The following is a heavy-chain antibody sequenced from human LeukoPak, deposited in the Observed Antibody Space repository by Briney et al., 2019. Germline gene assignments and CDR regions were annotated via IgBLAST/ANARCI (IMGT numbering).Heavy chain of an antibody. CDR2: ISWDGGST. V-gene: IGHV3-43*01. CDR1: GFTFDDYT. CDR3: AKAYTEYYYDSSGYPHDAFDI. Sequence: GGSLRLSCAASGFTFDDYTMHWVRQAPGKGLEWVSLISWDGGSTYYADSVKGRFTISRDNAKNSLYLQMNSLRAEDTALYYCAKAYTEYYYDSSGYPHDAFDIWGQGTMVTVSS. D-gene: IGHD3-22*01. J-gene: IGHJ3*02.